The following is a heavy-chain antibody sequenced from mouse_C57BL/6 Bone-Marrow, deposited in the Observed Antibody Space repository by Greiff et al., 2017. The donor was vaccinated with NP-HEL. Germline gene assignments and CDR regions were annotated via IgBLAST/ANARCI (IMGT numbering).Heavy chain of an antibody. Sequence: EVQLVESGGGLVQPGGSLSLSCAASGFTFTDYYMSWVRQPPGKALEWLGFIRNKANGYTTEYSASVKGRFTISRDNSQSILYLQINALRAEDSATYYCARYISLPKFITTVVAGDYFDYWGQGTTLTVSS. CDR2: IRNKANGYTT. CDR3: ARYISLPKFITTVVAGDYFDY. V-gene: IGHV7-3*01. CDR1: GFTFTDYY. D-gene: IGHD1-1*01. J-gene: IGHJ2*01.